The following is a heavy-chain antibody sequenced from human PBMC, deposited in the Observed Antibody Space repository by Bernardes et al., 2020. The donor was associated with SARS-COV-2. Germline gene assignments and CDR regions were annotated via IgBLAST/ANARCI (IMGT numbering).Heavy chain of an antibody. Sequence: VGSLILSCAASGFTFSAYWMHWVRQVPGQGLVWVSRMDENGRTIDYADSVKGRFIISRDNAKNTLYLQMNSLRAEDTAVYYCAADLSGRMDSWGQGTLVTVSS. CDR1: GFTFSAYW. D-gene: IGHD3-10*01. J-gene: IGHJ4*02. CDR2: MDENGRTI. V-gene: IGHV3-74*01. CDR3: AADLSGRMDS.